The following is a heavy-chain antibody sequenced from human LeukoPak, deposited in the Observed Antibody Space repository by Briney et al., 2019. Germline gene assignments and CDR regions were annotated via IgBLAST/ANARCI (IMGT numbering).Heavy chain of an antibody. CDR3: AREFPPEGYCSGGSCYYYYYGMDV. CDR1: GGSISSYY. V-gene: IGHV4-59*01. Sequence: SETLSLTCTVSGGSISSYYWSWIRQPPGKGLEWIGYIYYSGSTNYNPSLKSRVTISVDTSKNQFSLKLSSVTAADTAVYYCAREFPPEGYCSGGSCYYYYYGMDVWGQGTTVTVSS. J-gene: IGHJ6*02. CDR2: IYYSGST. D-gene: IGHD2-15*01.